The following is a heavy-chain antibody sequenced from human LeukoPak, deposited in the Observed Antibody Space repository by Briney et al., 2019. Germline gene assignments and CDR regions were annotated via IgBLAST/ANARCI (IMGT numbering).Heavy chain of an antibody. CDR2: ISGSGGRT. CDR1: GFTFSSYA. J-gene: IGHJ4*02. V-gene: IGHV3-23*01. CDR3: AKDEGGIAAAGTVDY. Sequence: PGGSLRLSCAASGFTFSSYAMSWVRQAPGKGLEWVSAISGSGGRTYYADSVKGRFTISRDNSKNTLYLQMNSLRAEDTAVYYCAKDEGGIAAAGTVDYWGQGTLVIVSS. D-gene: IGHD6-13*01.